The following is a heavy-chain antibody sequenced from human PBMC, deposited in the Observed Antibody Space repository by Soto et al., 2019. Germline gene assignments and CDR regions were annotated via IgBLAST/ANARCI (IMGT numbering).Heavy chain of an antibody. J-gene: IGHJ5*01. Sequence: SVKVCFKASGAIFSSYAVSLVRQVPGQGLEWMGGIIPIFATPKYGHKFQDRVTITADESTSTAYMELSSLRSDDTAVYYCARARYGDFVTWFDSWGQGTPVTVSS. CDR2: IIPIFATP. CDR3: ARARYGDFVTWFDS. CDR1: GAIFSSYA. V-gene: IGHV1-69*13. D-gene: IGHD4-17*01.